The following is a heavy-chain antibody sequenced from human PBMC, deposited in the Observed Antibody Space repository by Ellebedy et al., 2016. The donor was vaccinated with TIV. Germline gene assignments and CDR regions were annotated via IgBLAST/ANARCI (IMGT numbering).Heavy chain of an antibody. CDR3: ARRRSGSPFDP. CDR2: IYPGDSET. J-gene: IGHJ5*02. V-gene: IGHV5-51*01. Sequence: KVSCKASGYSFTSYWIGWVRQMPGKGLEWMGIIYPGDSETRYSPSFQGQVTISADKSISTASLQWSSLKASDHARYYCARRRSGSPFDPWGQGTLVTVSS. CDR1: GYSFTSYW. D-gene: IGHD1-26*01.